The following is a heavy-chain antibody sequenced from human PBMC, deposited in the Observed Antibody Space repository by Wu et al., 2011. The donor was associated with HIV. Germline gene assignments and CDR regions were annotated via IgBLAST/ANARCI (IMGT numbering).Heavy chain of an antibody. D-gene: IGHD5-12*01. V-gene: IGHV1-2*02. J-gene: IGHJ4*02. CDR1: GYTFTGYY. CDR2: INPNSGGT. CDR3: ARARVVDIVATIHDY. Sequence: QVQLVQSGAEVKKPGASVKVSCKASGYTFTGYYMHWVRQAPGQGLEWMGWINPNSGGTNYAQKFQGRVTMTRDTSISTAYMELSRLRSDDTAVYYCARARVVDIVATIHDYWGQGTLVTVSS.